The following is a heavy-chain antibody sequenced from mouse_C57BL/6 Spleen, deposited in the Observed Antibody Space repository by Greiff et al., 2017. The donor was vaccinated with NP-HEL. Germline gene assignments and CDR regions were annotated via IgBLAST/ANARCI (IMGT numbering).Heavy chain of an antibody. Sequence: EVQLQQSGPELVKPGASVKISCKASGYTFTDYYMNWVKQSHGKSLEWIGDINPNNGGTSYNQKFKGKATLTVDKSSSTAYMELRSLTSEDSAVYYCARGITTVVDAWFAYWGQGTLVTVSA. V-gene: IGHV1-26*01. J-gene: IGHJ3*01. CDR1: GYTFTDYY. D-gene: IGHD1-1*01. CDR2: INPNNGGT. CDR3: ARGITTVVDAWFAY.